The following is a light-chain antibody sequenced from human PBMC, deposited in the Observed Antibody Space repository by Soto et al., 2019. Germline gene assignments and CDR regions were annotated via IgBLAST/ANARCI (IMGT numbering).Light chain of an antibody. Sequence: VIWMTQSPSLLSASTGDRVTISCRMSQGIRSYLAWYQQKPGKAPELLLYAASTLQSGVPSRFSGSGSETDFTLTISCLQSEDFAPYYCQQYYSFPWTVGQGTKVDIK. CDR1: QGIRSY. J-gene: IGKJ1*01. CDR3: QQYYSFPWT. V-gene: IGKV1D-8*01. CDR2: AAS.